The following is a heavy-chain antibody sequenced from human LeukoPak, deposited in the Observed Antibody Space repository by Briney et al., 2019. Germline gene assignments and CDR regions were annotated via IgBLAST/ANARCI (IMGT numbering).Heavy chain of an antibody. D-gene: IGHD3-3*01. J-gene: IGHJ4*02. Sequence: GGSLRLSCAASGFTFSSYSMNWVRQAPGKGLEWVSYISSSSSTIYYADSVKGRFTISRDNAKNSLYLQMNSLRAEDTAVYYCAREGYDFWSGYRNYFGYWGQGTLVTVSS. CDR2: ISSSSSTI. CDR3: AREGYDFWSGYRNYFGY. V-gene: IGHV3-48*01. CDR1: GFTFSSYS.